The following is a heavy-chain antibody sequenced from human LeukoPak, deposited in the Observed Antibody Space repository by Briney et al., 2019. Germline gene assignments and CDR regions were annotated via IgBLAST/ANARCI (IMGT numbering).Heavy chain of an antibody. V-gene: IGHV4-38-2*01. Sequence: SETLSLTCAVSGYSINSGYYWGWMRQPPGKGLEWINDIHHSGSTHYNPSLKSRVTISVDTSKNQFSLNLSSVTAADTAMYYCARLVRGVGYWYFDLWGRGTLVTVSS. J-gene: IGHJ2*01. D-gene: IGHD3-10*01. CDR1: GYSINSGYY. CDR3: ARLVRGVGYWYFDL. CDR2: IHHSGST.